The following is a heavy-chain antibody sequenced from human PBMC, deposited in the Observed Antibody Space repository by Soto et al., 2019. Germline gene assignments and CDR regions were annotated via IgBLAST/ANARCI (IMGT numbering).Heavy chain of an antibody. D-gene: IGHD6-13*01. CDR1: GGSISSYY. Sequence: PSETLSLTCTVSGGSISSYYWSWIRQPPGKGLEWIGYIYNSGSTNYNPSLKSRVTISVDTSKNQFSLKLSSVTAADTAVYYCARGSTGHSSSWYRYWGQGTLVTVSS. J-gene: IGHJ4*02. V-gene: IGHV4-59*08. CDR2: IYNSGST. CDR3: ARGSTGHSSSWYRY.